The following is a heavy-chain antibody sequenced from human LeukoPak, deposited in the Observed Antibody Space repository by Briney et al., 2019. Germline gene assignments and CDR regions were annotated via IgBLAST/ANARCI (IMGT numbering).Heavy chain of an antibody. CDR3: ARDQVGQLVLGFDY. Sequence: GGSLRLSCAASGFTFSSYAMHWVRQAPGKGLEWVAVISYDGSNKYYVDSVKGRFTISRDNSKNTLYLQMNSLRAEDTAVYYCARDQVGQLVLGFDYWGQGTLVTVSS. J-gene: IGHJ4*02. CDR1: GFTFSSYA. CDR2: ISYDGSNK. D-gene: IGHD6-6*01. V-gene: IGHV3-30*01.